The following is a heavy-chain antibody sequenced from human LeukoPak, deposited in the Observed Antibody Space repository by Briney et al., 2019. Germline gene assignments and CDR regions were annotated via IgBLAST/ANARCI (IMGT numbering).Heavy chain of an antibody. D-gene: IGHD3-10*01. CDR1: GYSISSGYY. CDR2: IYHSGST. J-gene: IGHJ5*02. CDR3: ATGGNWFDP. V-gene: IGHV4-38-2*02. Sequence: SSETLSLTCTVSGYSISSGYYWGWIRQPPGKGLEWIGSIYHSGSTYYNPSLKSRVTISVDTSTNQFSLKLSSATAADTAVYYCATGGNWFDPWGQGTLVTVSS.